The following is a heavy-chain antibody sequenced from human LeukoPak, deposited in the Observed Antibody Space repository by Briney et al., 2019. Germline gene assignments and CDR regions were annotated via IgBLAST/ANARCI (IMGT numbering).Heavy chain of an antibody. Sequence: GGSLRLSCVASGFDFGTYAMSWVRQAPGKGLEWVSHITSSSTNIYYADSVKGRFTISRDNAKNALSLQMNSLRDEDTAVYYCATSGNYYLKYWGQGTLVTVSS. CDR1: GFDFGTYA. J-gene: IGHJ4*02. CDR2: ITSSSTNI. V-gene: IGHV3-48*02. D-gene: IGHD1-26*01. CDR3: ATSGNYYLKY.